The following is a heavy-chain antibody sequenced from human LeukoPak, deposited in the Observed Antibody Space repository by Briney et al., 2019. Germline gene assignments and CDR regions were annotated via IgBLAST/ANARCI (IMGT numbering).Heavy chain of an antibody. J-gene: IGHJ4*02. CDR3: TRETHSLSYYDSSGYYPSFDY. CDR1: GFTFGDNA. V-gene: IGHV3-49*04. D-gene: IGHD3-22*01. Sequence: GGSLRLSCTASGFTFGDNAMSWVRQAPGKGLEWVGFIRNKGYGGTTEYAASVKGRFTISRDDSKSIAYLQMNSLITEDTAVYYCTRETHSLSYYDSSGYYPSFDYWGQGTLVTVSS. CDR2: IRNKGYGGTT.